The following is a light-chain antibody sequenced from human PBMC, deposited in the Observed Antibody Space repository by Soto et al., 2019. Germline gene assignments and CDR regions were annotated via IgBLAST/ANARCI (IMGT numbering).Light chain of an antibody. CDR1: QSVSSN. Sequence: EIVMTQSPATLSVSPGERATLSCRASQSVSSNLAWYQQKPGQAPRLLISGASTRATGIPARFSGSVSGTDFTLTISSLQSEDFAVYYCQQYSNWPETFGQGTKVEIK. CDR2: GAS. CDR3: QQYSNWPET. V-gene: IGKV3-15*01. J-gene: IGKJ1*01.